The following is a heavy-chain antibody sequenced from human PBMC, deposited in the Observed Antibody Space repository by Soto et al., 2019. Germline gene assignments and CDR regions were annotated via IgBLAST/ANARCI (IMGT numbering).Heavy chain of an antibody. J-gene: IGHJ6*02. CDR2: INHSGST. CDR1: GGSFSGYY. CDR3: ARVSPPIAVAGSIGMDV. D-gene: IGHD6-19*01. V-gene: IGHV4-34*01. Sequence: SETLSLTCAVYGGSFSGYYWSWIRQPPGKRLEWIGEINHSGSTNYNPSLKSRVTISVDTSKNQFSLKLSSVTAADTAVYYCARVSPPIAVAGSIGMDVWGQGTTVTVSS.